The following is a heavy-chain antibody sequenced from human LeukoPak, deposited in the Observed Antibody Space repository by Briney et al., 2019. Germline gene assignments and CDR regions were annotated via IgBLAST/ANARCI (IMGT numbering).Heavy chain of an antibody. CDR1: GGTFSSYT. D-gene: IGHD6-13*01. J-gene: IGHJ5*02. CDR3: ARGLRIAAAGTGDWFDH. V-gene: IGHV1-69*02. CDR2: IIPILGMA. Sequence: ASVKVSCKASGGTFSSYTSSWVRQAPGQGLEWMGRIIPILGMANYAQKFQGRVTITADKSTSTAYMELSSLRSEDTAVYYCARGLRIAAAGTGDWFDHWGQGTLVTVSS.